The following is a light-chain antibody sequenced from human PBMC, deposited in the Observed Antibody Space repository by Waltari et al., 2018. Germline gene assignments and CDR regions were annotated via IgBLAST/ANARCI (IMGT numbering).Light chain of an antibody. Sequence: IVLTQSPGTLSLSPGERATLPCRASQSVSSSYLAWYQQKHGQAPRLLIYGASSRASGIPDRFSGSGSGTDFTLTISRLEPEDFAVYYCQQYGSSSYTFGQGTKLEIK. V-gene: IGKV3-20*01. CDR2: GAS. CDR1: QSVSSSY. J-gene: IGKJ2*01. CDR3: QQYGSSSYT.